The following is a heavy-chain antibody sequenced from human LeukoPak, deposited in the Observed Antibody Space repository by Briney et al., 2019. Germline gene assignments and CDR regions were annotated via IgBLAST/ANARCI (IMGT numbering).Heavy chain of an antibody. Sequence: SETLSLTCTVSGGSISNYYWTWLRQPPGKGLEWIGYIYYSGSTNYNPSLKSRVTISVDTSKNQFSLKLSSVTAADTAVYYCARGYGWLDYWGQGTLVTVSS. CDR1: GGSISNYY. J-gene: IGHJ4*02. V-gene: IGHV4-59*01. CDR3: ARGYGWLDY. D-gene: IGHD2-8*02. CDR2: IYYSGST.